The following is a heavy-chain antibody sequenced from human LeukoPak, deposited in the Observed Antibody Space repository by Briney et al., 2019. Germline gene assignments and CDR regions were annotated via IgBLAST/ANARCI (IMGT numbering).Heavy chain of an antibody. J-gene: IGHJ4*02. CDR3: AYDYGDYYFDY. D-gene: IGHD4-17*01. Sequence: SETLSLTCSVSGVSISSTTYYWGWIRQPPGKGLEWIGNIYYSGSTYYNPSLKSRVTISVDTSKNQFSLKVNSVTAADTALYYCAYDYGDYYFDYWGQGTLVTVSS. CDR2: IYYSGST. V-gene: IGHV4-39*01. CDR1: GVSISSTTYY.